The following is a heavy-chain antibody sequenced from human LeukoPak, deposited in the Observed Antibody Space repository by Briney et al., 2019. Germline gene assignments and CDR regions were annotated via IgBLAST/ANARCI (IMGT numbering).Heavy chain of an antibody. J-gene: IGHJ4*02. D-gene: IGHD4-23*01. CDR3: ASWRTNYGGNSVSLTFDY. V-gene: IGHV4-39*01. CDR1: GGSISSSSYY. CDR2: IYYSGST. Sequence: SETLSLTCTVSGGSISSSSYYWGWIRQPPGKGLEWIGSIYYSGSTYYNPSLKSRVTISVDTSKNQFSLKLSSVTAADTAVYYCASWRTNYGGNSVSLTFDYWGQGTLVTVSS.